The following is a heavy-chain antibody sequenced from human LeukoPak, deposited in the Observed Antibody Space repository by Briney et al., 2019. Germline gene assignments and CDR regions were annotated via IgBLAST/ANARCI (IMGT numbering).Heavy chain of an antibody. V-gene: IGHV1-18*04. J-gene: IGHJ3*02. Sequence: ASVKVSCKASGYTFTSYGISWVRQAPGQGLEWMGWISAYNGNTNYAQKLQGRVTMNTDTSTSTAYMELRSLRSDDTAVYYCARAYYDILTGYYRSPDAAFDIWGQGTMVTVSS. CDR1: GYTFTSYG. D-gene: IGHD3-9*01. CDR3: ARAYYDILTGYYRSPDAAFDI. CDR2: ISAYNGNT.